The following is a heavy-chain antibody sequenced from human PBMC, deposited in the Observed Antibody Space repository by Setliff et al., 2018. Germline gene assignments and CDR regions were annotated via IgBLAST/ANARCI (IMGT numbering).Heavy chain of an antibody. Sequence: GASVKVSCKASGYTFTSYDINWVRQATGQGLEWTGWMNPNSGNTGYAQKFQGRVTMTRNTSISTAYMELSSLRSEDTAVYYCARNYYDSSGYEFPGWFDPWGQGTLVTVSS. D-gene: IGHD3-22*01. CDR1: GYTFTSYD. J-gene: IGHJ5*02. CDR2: MNPNSGNT. CDR3: ARNYYDSSGYEFPGWFDP. V-gene: IGHV1-8*01.